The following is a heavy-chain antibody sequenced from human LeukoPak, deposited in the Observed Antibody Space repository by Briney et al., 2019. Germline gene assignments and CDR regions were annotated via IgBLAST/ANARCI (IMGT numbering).Heavy chain of an antibody. CDR2: IYYSGST. CDR3: ARDGPYYYDSSGAFDI. J-gene: IGHJ3*02. CDR1: GGSFSGYY. V-gene: IGHV4-31*11. D-gene: IGHD3-22*01. Sequence: PSETLSLTCAVYGGSFSGYYWSWIRQHPGKGLEWIGYIYYSGSTYYNPSLKSRVTISVDTSKNQFSLKLSSVTAADTAVYYCARDGPYYYDSSGAFDIWGQGTMVTVSS.